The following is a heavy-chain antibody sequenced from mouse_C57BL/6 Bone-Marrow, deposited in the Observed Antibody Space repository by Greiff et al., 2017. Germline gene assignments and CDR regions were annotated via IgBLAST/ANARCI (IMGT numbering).Heavy chain of an antibody. V-gene: IGHV5-16*01. CDR1: GFTFSDYY. Sequence: EVMLVESEGGLVQPGSSMKLSCTASGFTFSDYYMAWVRQVPEKGLEWVANINYDGSSTYSLDSLKSRFIISRENAKNILYLQMSSLKSEDTATYYCARGYGNFYYWYFDVCGTGTTVTVSS. CDR2: INYDGSST. CDR3: ARGYGNFYYWYFDV. J-gene: IGHJ1*03. D-gene: IGHD2-1*01.